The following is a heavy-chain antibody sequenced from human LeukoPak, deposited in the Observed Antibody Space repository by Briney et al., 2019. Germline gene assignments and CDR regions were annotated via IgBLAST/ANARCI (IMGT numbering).Heavy chain of an antibody. CDR1: GFTFSSYS. J-gene: IGHJ3*02. CDR3: ARDSTFSVEDAFDI. V-gene: IGHV3-21*01. Sequence: GGSLRLSCAASGFTFSSYSMNWVRQAPGKGLEWVSSISSSSSYIYYADSVKGQFTISRDNAKNSLYLQMNSLRAEDTAVYYCARDSTFSVEDAFDIWGQGTMVTVSS. D-gene: IGHD3-16*01. CDR2: ISSSSSYI.